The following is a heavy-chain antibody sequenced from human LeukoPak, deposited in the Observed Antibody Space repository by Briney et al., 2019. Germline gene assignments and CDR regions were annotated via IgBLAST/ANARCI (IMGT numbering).Heavy chain of an antibody. CDR2: IKQDGSEI. CDR1: GFTLSSYW. Sequence: PRGSLRLSCAASGFTLSSYWMNWVRPAPGRGLEWVANIKQDGSEIYYVDSVKGRFTISRDNAKNSLYLQMNSLRAEDTAVYYCATSRTFDYWGQGTLVTVSS. D-gene: IGHD1-1*01. CDR3: ATSRTFDY. J-gene: IGHJ4*02. V-gene: IGHV3-7*03.